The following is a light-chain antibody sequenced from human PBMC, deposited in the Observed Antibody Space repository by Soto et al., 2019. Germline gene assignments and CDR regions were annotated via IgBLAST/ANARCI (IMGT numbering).Light chain of an antibody. CDR3: SSYTTSSTPWV. CDR2: DVS. J-gene: IGLJ3*02. CDR1: RSDVGGYNY. Sequence: QSALTQPASVSGSPGQSITISCTGTRSDVGGYNYVSWYQQHPGKAPKLMIYDVSYRPSGVPNRFSGSKSGNTASLTISGLQVEDEADYYCSSYTTSSTPWVFGGGTKLTVL. V-gene: IGLV2-14*03.